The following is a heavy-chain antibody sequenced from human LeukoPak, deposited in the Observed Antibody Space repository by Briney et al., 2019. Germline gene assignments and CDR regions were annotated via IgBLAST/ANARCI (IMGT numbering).Heavy chain of an antibody. J-gene: IGHJ6*03. CDR2: ISAYNGNT. V-gene: IGHV1-18*01. CDR3: AKRNYYDSSGYWAYYYYMDV. Sequence: ASVKVSCKASGYTFTSYGISWVRQAPGQGLEWMGWISAYNGNTNYAQKLQGRVTMTTDTSTSTAYMELRSLRSDDTAVYYCAKRNYYDSSGYWAYYYYMDVWGKGTTVTVSS. D-gene: IGHD3-22*01. CDR1: GYTFTSYG.